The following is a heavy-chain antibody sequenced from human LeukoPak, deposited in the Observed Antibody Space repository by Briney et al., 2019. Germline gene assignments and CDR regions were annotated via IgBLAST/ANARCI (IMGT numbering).Heavy chain of an antibody. CDR2: IIPIFDTT. V-gene: IGHV1-69*06. Sequence: SVKVSCKASGGTFNTYAISWVRQAPGQGLEWRGGIIPIFDTTHYAHNFQGRVTITAEKSTTTAYMELSSLRSEDTAVYYCARGIWEVRQGVAPLDPFDPWGQGTLVTVSP. CDR3: ARGIWEVRQGVAPLDPFDP. D-gene: IGHD2-15*01. CDR1: GGTFNTYA. J-gene: IGHJ5*02.